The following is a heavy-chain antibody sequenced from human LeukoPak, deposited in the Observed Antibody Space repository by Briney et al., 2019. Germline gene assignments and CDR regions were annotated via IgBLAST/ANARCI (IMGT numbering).Heavy chain of an antibody. CDR2: VYISGST. CDR3: ARHRRLAYYYGSGSYRPYFDY. CDR1: GGSITSGSYY. Sequence: PSQTLSLTCTVSGGSITSGSYYWSWIRQPAGKGLECIGRVYISGSTNYNPSLAGRATISIDTSKNQFSLKLSSVTAADTAVYYCARHRRLAYYYGSGSYRPYFDYWGQGTLVTVSS. D-gene: IGHD3-10*01. J-gene: IGHJ4*02. V-gene: IGHV4-61*02.